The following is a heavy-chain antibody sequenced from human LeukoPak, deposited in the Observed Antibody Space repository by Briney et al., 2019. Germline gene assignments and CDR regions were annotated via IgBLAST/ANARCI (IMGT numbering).Heavy chain of an antibody. Sequence: GASVKVSCKASGYTFTSYGISWVRQAPGQGLEWMGWISAYNGNTNYAQKLQGRVTMTTDTSTSTAYMELRSLRSEDTAVYYCAREPRRGSSGAFDIWGQGTMVTVSS. V-gene: IGHV1-18*01. CDR1: GYTFTSYG. J-gene: IGHJ3*02. D-gene: IGHD6-6*01. CDR3: AREPRRGSSGAFDI. CDR2: ISAYNGNT.